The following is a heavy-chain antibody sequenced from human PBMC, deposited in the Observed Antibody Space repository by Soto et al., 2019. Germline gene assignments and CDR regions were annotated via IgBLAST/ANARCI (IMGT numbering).Heavy chain of an antibody. J-gene: IGHJ4*02. CDR1: GFTFSSYW. CDR2: INSDGSST. CDR3: ASGGTWAIDY. V-gene: IGHV3-74*01. Sequence: GGSLRLSCSASGFTFSSYWMHWVRQAPGKGLVWVSRINSDGSSTFYADSVKGRFTISRDNAKNTLYLQMNSLRAEDTAVYYCASGGTWAIDYWGQGTLVTVSS. D-gene: IGHD2-15*01.